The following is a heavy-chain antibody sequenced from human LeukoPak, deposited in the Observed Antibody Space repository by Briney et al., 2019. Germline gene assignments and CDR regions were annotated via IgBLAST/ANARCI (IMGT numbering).Heavy chain of an antibody. Sequence: ASVKVSCKASGYTFTGYYMHWVRQAPGQGLEWMGWINPNSGGTNYAQKFQGRVTMTRDTSIGTAYMELSRLRSDDTAVYYCARDGHGDYVGGFDYWGQGTLVTVSS. CDR3: ARDGHGDYVGGFDY. J-gene: IGHJ4*02. CDR2: INPNSGGT. D-gene: IGHD4-17*01. V-gene: IGHV1-2*02. CDR1: GYTFTGYY.